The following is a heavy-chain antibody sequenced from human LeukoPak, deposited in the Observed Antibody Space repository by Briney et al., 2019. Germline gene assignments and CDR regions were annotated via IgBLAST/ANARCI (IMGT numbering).Heavy chain of an antibody. Sequence: PSETLSLTCTVSGGSISSYYWSWIRQPAGKGLEWIGRIYTSESTNYNPSLKGRVTMSVDTSKNQFSLKLSSVTAADTAVYYCAREDSSSWYLTLFDYWGQGTLVTVSS. D-gene: IGHD6-13*01. CDR3: AREDSSSWYLTLFDY. CDR1: GGSISSYY. CDR2: IYTSEST. J-gene: IGHJ4*02. V-gene: IGHV4-4*07.